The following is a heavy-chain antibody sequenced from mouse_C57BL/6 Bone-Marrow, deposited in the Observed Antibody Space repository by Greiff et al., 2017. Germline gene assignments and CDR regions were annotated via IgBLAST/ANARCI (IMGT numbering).Heavy chain of an antibody. CDR3: ARSFYCYGSPFAY. CDR2: IHPNSGST. D-gene: IGHD1-1*01. Sequence: QVQLQQPGAELVKPGASVKLSCKASGYTFTSYWMHWVKQRPGQGLEWIGMIHPNSGSTNYNEKFKSKATLTVDKSSSTAYMQLSSLTSEDAAAYYCARSFYCYGSPFAYWGQGTLVTVSA. V-gene: IGHV1-64*01. CDR1: GYTFTSYW. J-gene: IGHJ3*01.